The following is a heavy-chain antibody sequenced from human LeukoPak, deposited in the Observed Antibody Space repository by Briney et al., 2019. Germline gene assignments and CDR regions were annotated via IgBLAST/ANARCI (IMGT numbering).Heavy chain of an antibody. CDR3: ARDRRGAMVRRGDY. D-gene: IGHD5-18*01. J-gene: IGHJ4*02. CDR1: GGSISSYY. V-gene: IGHV4-59*12. CDR2: IYYSGST. Sequence: SETLSLTCTVSGGSISSYYWSWIRQPPGKGLEWIGSIYYSGSTYYNPSLKSRVTISVDTSKNQFSLKLSSVTAADTAVYYCARDRRGAMVRRGDYWGQGTLVTVSS.